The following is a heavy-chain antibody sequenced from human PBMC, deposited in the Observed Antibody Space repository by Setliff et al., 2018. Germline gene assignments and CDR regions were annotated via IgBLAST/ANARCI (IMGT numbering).Heavy chain of an antibody. D-gene: IGHD3-3*01. CDR1: GGTFTYYY. Sequence: SETLSLTCAASGGTFTYYYWSWIRQPAGKGPEWIGQIYTSWSTNYNPSLKSRVTISVDTSKNQFSLKLSSVTAADTAVYYCARMSGFLYIDVWGKGTTVTVSS. J-gene: IGHJ6*03. CDR3: ARMSGFLYIDV. V-gene: IGHV4-4*07. CDR2: IYTSWST.